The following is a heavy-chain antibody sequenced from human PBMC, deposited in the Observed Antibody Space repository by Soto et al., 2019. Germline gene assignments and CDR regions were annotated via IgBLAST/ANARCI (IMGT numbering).Heavy chain of an antibody. J-gene: IGHJ4*02. Sequence: SLRLSCAASGFTFSSYWMSWVRQAPGKGLEWVANIKQDGSEKYYVDSVKGRFTISRDNAKNSLYLQMNSLRAEDTAVYYCARHIAVAAPRYAFDYWGQGTLVTVSS. CDR2: IKQDGSEK. CDR3: ARHIAVAAPRYAFDY. CDR1: GFTFSSYW. V-gene: IGHV3-7*01. D-gene: IGHD6-19*01.